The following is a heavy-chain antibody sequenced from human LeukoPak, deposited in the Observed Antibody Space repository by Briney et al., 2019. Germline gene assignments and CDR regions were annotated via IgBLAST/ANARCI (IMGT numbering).Heavy chain of an antibody. D-gene: IGHD1-26*01. CDR1: GGSINSYY. CDR2: IYSNGST. J-gene: IGHJ5*02. Sequence: SETLSLTCTVSGGSINSYYWSWIRQPAGKGLEWIGRIYSNGSTNYNPSLKSRVTISVDTSKNQFSLKLSSVTAADTAVYYCARVTGKVGATIWFDPWGQGTLVTVSS. V-gene: IGHV4-4*07. CDR3: ARVTGKVGATIWFDP.